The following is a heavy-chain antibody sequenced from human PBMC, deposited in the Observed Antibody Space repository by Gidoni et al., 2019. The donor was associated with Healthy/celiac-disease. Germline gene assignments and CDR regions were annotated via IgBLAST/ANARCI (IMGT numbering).Heavy chain of an antibody. CDR3: AKDSYYYDSSGGYFDY. D-gene: IGHD3-22*01. Sequence: EVQLLESGGGLVQPGWSLRLSCAASGFTFSSYAMSWVRQAPGKGLEWVSAISGSGGSTYYADSVKGRFTISRDNSKNTLYLQMNSLRAEDTAVYYCAKDSYYYDSSGGYFDYWGQGTLVTVSS. CDR1: GFTFSSYA. CDR2: ISGSGGST. J-gene: IGHJ4*02. V-gene: IGHV3-23*01.